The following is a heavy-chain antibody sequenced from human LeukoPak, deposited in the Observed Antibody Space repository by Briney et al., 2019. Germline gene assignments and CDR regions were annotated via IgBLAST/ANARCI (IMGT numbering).Heavy chain of an antibody. Sequence: GGSLRLSCVASGLNFYDSAMHWVRQAPGKGLEWVSLISADGGSTFSADSVKGRFSISRDNSKNSLYLQMNSLRSEDTAMYYCAKESGKFDYWGQGTLVAVSS. CDR1: GLNFYDSA. J-gene: IGHJ4*02. CDR3: AKESGKFDY. CDR2: ISADGGST. V-gene: IGHV3-43*02.